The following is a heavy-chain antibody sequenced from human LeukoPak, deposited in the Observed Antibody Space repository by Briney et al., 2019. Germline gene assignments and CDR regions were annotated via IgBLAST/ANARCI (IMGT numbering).Heavy chain of an antibody. Sequence: ASVTVSCKASGYTFTGYYMHWVRQAPGQGLEWMGWINPNSGGTNYAQKFQGRVTMTRDTSISTAYMELSRLRSDDTAVYYCARAPLSRYYYDSSGYSDWFDPWGQGTLVTVSS. CDR3: ARAPLSRYYYDSSGYSDWFDP. J-gene: IGHJ5*02. CDR1: GYTFTGYY. CDR2: INPNSGGT. D-gene: IGHD3-22*01. V-gene: IGHV1-2*02.